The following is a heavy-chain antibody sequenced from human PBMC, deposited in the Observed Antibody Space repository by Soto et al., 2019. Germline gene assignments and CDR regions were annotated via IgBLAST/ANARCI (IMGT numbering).Heavy chain of an antibody. V-gene: IGHV4-39*07. Sequence: SLTPSLTCPVLGGSLSSSSDYWGWIRQPPGKGLEWIGSIYYSGSTNYNPSLKSRVTISVDTSKNQFSLKLSSVTAADTAVYYCARAGSYSSGDGSYYYYGRDSWGQGTTVTVS. J-gene: IGHJ6*02. D-gene: IGHD6-19*01. CDR1: GGSLSSSSDY. CDR3: ARAGSYSSGDGSYYYYGRDS. CDR2: IYYSGST.